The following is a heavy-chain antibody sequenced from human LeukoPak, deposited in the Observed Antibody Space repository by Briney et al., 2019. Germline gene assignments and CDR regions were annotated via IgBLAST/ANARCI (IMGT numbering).Heavy chain of an antibody. CDR1: GYTFTSYA. CDR3: ARGIIVGASWGDDY. D-gene: IGHD1-26*01. CDR2: INAGNGNT. V-gene: IGHV1-3*01. J-gene: IGHJ4*02. Sequence: ASVKVSCKASGYTFTSYAMHWVRQAPGQRLEWMGWINAGNGNTKYSQKFQGRVTITRDTSASTAYMELSSLRSEDTAVYYCARGIIVGASWGDDYWGQGTLVTVSS.